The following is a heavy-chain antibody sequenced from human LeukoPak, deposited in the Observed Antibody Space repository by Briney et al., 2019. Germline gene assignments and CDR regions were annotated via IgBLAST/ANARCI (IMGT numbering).Heavy chain of an antibody. J-gene: IGHJ5*02. CDR3: ARDLLNCSGGSCYGGFDP. CDR1: GFTFSSYW. Sequence: GSLRLSCAASGFTFSSYWMSWVRQPPGKGLEWIGEIYHSGSTNYNPSLKSRVTISVDKSKNQFSLKLSSVTAADTAVYYCARDLLNCSGGSCYGGFDPWGQGTLVTVSS. V-gene: IGHV4-4*02. CDR2: IYHSGST. D-gene: IGHD2-15*01.